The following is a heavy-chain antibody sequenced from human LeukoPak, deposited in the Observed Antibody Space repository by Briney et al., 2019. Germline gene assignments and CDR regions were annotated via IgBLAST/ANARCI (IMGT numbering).Heavy chain of an antibody. CDR2: ISGSGGST. CDR1: GFTFSSYA. V-gene: IGHV3-23*01. D-gene: IGHD6-13*01. J-gene: IGHJ4*02. Sequence: GGSLRLSCAASGFTFSSYAMSWVRQAPGKGLEWVSAISGSGGSTYYADSVKGRFTISRDNAKNSLYLQMNSLRAEDTAVYYCARPGGLAAAGVSPLVNWGQGTLVTVSS. CDR3: ARPGGLAAAGVSPLVN.